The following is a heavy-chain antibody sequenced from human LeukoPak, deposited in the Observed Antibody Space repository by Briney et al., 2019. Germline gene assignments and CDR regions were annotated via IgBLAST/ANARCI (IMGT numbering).Heavy chain of an antibody. D-gene: IGHD3-9*01. J-gene: IGHJ6*02. CDR3: AREVVIFPDYYYYGMDV. CDR2: ISRSGDTL. CDR1: GFPFRDYY. V-gene: IGHV3-11*01. Sequence: GGSLRLSCAASGFPFRDYYMTWIRQAPGKGLEWISYISRSGDTLYYADSVEGRFTTSRDNAKNSLFLQMNSLRADDTAVYYCAREVVIFPDYYYYGMDVWGQGTTVTVSS.